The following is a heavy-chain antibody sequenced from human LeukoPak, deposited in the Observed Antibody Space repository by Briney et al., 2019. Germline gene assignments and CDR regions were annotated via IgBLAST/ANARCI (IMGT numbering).Heavy chain of an antibody. J-gene: IGHJ4*02. V-gene: IGHV3-23*01. CDR3: PKGRTPDY. CDR1: GFTFSTYV. Sequence: PGGSLRLSCAASGFTFSTYVMTWVRQAPGKGLEWVSALSGSGGSTFYADPVKGRFTISRDNSNNTLYLQMNSLRAEDTAVYYCPKGRTPDYWGQGTLVTVSS. CDR2: LSGSGGST. D-gene: IGHD2-15*01.